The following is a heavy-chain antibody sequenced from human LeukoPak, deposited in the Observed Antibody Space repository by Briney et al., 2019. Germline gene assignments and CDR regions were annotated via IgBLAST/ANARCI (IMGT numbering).Heavy chain of an antibody. CDR3: ARFGPLSSSSD. D-gene: IGHD6-13*01. J-gene: IGHJ4*02. CDR1: GGSFSGYY. Sequence: PSETLSLTCAVYGGSFSGYYWSWIRQPPGKGLEWIGEINHSGSTNYNPSLKSRVTISVDTSKNQLSLKLSSVTAADTAVYYCARFGPLSSSSDWGQGTLVTVSS. CDR2: INHSGST. V-gene: IGHV4-34*01.